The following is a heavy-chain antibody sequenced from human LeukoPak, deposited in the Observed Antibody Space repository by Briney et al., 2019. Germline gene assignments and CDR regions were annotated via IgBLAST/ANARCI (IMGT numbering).Heavy chain of an antibody. Sequence: GRSLRLSCEASGFTFSNYAMNWVRQAPGKGLEWVAVISYDGNKKYYADSVEGRFTISRDNSKNTLYLQMNSLRAEDTAVYYCARRKSLKGTFDYWGQGTLVTVSS. J-gene: IGHJ4*02. D-gene: IGHD1-7*01. V-gene: IGHV3-30*04. CDR1: GFTFSNYA. CDR2: ISYDGNKK. CDR3: ARRKSLKGTFDY.